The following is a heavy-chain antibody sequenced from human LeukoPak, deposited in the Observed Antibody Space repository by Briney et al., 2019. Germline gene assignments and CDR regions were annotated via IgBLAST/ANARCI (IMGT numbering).Heavy chain of an antibody. Sequence: GRSLRLSCAASGFTFSSYGMHWVRQAPGKGLEWVAVISYDGSDKYSADSVKGRFTISRDDSKNTLYLQMNSLRAEDTAVYYCAKNAHYQGYSYGGIDYWGQGTLVTVSS. V-gene: IGHV3-30*18. CDR2: ISYDGSDK. CDR1: GFTFSSYG. J-gene: IGHJ4*02. D-gene: IGHD5-18*01. CDR3: AKNAHYQGYSYGGIDY.